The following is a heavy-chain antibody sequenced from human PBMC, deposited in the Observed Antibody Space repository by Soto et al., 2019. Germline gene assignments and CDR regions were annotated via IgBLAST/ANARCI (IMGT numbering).Heavy chain of an antibody. CDR1: GFTFSTYY. J-gene: IGHJ5*02. CDR3: ATVAAGSWGWFDP. V-gene: IGHV3-74*01. D-gene: IGHD6-13*01. Sequence: EVQLVESGGGLGQPGGSLRLSCAASGFTFSTYYMHWVRQAPGTGLVWVSRINSDGSRTNYADSVKGRFTTSRDNAKNTLYPQLNCLTAEDTAVYFCATVAAGSWGWFDPWGEGTVVTVSS. CDR2: INSDGSRT.